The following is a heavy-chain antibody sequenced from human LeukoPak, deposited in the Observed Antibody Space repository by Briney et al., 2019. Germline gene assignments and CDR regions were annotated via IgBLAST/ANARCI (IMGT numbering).Heavy chain of an antibody. CDR1: GFTFSSYA. V-gene: IGHV3-7*01. D-gene: IGHD5-12*01. CDR3: ARDSSGYDLYFDY. Sequence: GGSLRLSCAASGFTFSSYAMHWVRQAPGKGLEWVANIKQDGSEKYYVDSVKGRFTISRDNAKNSLYLQMNSLRAEDTAVYYCARDSSGYDLYFDYWGQGTLVTVSS. CDR2: IKQDGSEK. J-gene: IGHJ4*02.